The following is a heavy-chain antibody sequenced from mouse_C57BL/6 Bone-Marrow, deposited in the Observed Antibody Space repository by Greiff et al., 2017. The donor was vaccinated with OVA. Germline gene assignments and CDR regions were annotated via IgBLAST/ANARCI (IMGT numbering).Heavy chain of an antibody. J-gene: IGHJ4*01. CDR1: GFSLSTSGMG. CDR2: IWWDDDK. Sequence: QVTLKESGPGILQPSQTLSLTCSFSGFSLSTSGMGVGWIRQPPGKGLEWLAHIWWDDDKYYNPALKSRLTISTDTSKNQVFLKIANVDTADTATYDCARSPNYGSYAMDYWGQGTSVTVSS. D-gene: IGHD1-1*01. CDR3: ARSPNYGSYAMDY. V-gene: IGHV8-8*01.